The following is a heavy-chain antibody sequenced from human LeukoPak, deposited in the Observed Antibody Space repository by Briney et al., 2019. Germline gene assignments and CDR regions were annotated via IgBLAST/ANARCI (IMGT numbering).Heavy chain of an antibody. V-gene: IGHV3-23*01. CDR3: EKKAVTSASPAFDF. CDR2: ISISGGST. CDR1: GFTFISYG. Sequence: GALRLSSAASGFTFISYGMSWGRQAPGGGVEGVSAISISGGSTFYADSVRGRFTISRDNHKNTLYLQMNSLRAEDTAVYYCEKKAVTSASPAFDFWGQGALVTVSS. J-gene: IGHJ4*02. D-gene: IGHD4-17*01.